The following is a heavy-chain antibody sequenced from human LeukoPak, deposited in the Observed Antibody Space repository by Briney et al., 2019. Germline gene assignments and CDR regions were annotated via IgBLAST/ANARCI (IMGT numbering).Heavy chain of an antibody. V-gene: IGHV4-34*01. Sequence: SETLSLTCAVYGGSFSGYYWSWIRQPPGKGLEWIGEINHSGSTNYNPSLESRVTISVDTSKNQFSLKLSSVTAADTAVYYCARAASIYSSSQFDYWGQGTLVTVSS. J-gene: IGHJ4*02. CDR2: INHSGST. D-gene: IGHD6-6*01. CDR1: GGSFSGYY. CDR3: ARAASIYSSSQFDY.